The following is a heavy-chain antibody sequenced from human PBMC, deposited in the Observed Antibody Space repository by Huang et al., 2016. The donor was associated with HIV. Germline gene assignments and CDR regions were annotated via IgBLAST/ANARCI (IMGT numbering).Heavy chain of an antibody. D-gene: IGHD3-22*01. CDR2: IRSKANSYAT. CDR3: TRLTMIGDGDY. Sequence: EVQLVESGGGLVQPGGSLTLSCAASGLTFSGSAMHWVRQASGKGLEWVGRIRSKANSYATAYVASVKGRFTISRDDSKNTAYLQMNSLKTEDTAVYYCTRLTMIGDGDYWGQGTLVTVSS. J-gene: IGHJ4*02. V-gene: IGHV3-73*01. CDR1: GLTFSGSA.